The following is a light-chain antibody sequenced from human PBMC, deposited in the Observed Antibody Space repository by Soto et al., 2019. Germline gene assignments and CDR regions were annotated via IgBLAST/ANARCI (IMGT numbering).Light chain of an antibody. CDR3: QTWDTGIQV. J-gene: IGLJ3*02. CDR1: SGHSSYA. Sequence: QLVLTQSPSASASLGASVKLTCTLSSGHSSYAIAWHQQQPEKGPRYLMKLNSDGSHSKGDGIPDRFSGSSSGAERYLTISRLQYEDEADYYCQTWDTGIQVFGGGTKLTVL. V-gene: IGLV4-69*02. CDR2: LNSDGSH.